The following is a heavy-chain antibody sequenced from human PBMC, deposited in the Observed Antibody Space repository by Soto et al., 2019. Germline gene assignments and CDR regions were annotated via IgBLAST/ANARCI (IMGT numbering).Heavy chain of an antibody. J-gene: IGHJ4*02. D-gene: IGHD1-7*01. CDR3: AKDLDPITATAFDF. Sequence: EVHLLESGGGLVQPGGSLRLSCVASKFPFTDFAMNWVRQAPGKGLEWVSAVSGRGDTTYYADSVNGRFTISRDNSQNMVFLQMHRLRAEDTGVYYCAKDLDPITATAFDFWGQGTLVTVSS. CDR1: KFPFTDFA. CDR2: VSGRGDTT. V-gene: IGHV3-23*01.